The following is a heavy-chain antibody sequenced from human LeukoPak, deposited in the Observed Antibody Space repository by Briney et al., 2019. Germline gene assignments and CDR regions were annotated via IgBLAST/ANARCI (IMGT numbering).Heavy chain of an antibody. Sequence: GGSLRLSCAASGFTVSSNYMSWVRQAPGKGLEWVSVIYSGGSTYYADSVKGRFTISRDNPKNTLYLQMNSLRAEDTAVYYCARERFGYCSSTSCYSVWGQGTLVTVSS. CDR2: IYSGGST. D-gene: IGHD2-2*01. CDR1: GFTVSSNY. V-gene: IGHV3-53*01. J-gene: IGHJ4*02. CDR3: ARERFGYCSSTSCYSV.